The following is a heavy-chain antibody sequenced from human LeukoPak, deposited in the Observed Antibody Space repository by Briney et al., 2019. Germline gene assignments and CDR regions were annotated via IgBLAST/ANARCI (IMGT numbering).Heavy chain of an antibody. CDR1: GFTFSSYS. CDR3: AASLGPLTEY. D-gene: IGHD7-27*01. CDR2: ISSSSSYI. J-gene: IGHJ4*02. V-gene: IGHV3-21*01. Sequence: GGSLRLSCAASGFTFSSYSMNWVRQAPGKGLEWVSSISSSSSYIYYADSLKGRFTISRDNAKNSLYLQMNSLRAEDTAVYYCAASLGPLTEYWGQGTLVTVSS.